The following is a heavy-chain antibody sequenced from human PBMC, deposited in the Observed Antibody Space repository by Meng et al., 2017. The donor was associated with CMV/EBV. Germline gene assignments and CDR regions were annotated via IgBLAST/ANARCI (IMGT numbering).Heavy chain of an antibody. CDR3: ARAPSPLYCSSTSCYTGGMDV. CDR2: FDPEDGET. Sequence: ASVKVSCKVSGYTLTELSRHWVRQAPGKGLEWMGGFDPEDGETIYAQKFQGRVTMTRNTSISTAYMELSSLRSEDTAVYYCARAPSPLYCSSTSCYTGGMDVWGQGTTVTVSS. V-gene: IGHV1-24*01. D-gene: IGHD2-2*02. CDR1: GYTLTELS. J-gene: IGHJ6*02.